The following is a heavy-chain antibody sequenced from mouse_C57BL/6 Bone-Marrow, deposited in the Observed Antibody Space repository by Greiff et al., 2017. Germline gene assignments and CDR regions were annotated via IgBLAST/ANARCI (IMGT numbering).Heavy chain of an antibody. CDR3: AVNSFITTVVPFAY. D-gene: IGHD1-1*01. CDR2: IWSGGST. J-gene: IGHJ3*01. Sequence: QVQLQQSGPGLVQPSQSLSITCTVSGFSLTSYGVHWVRQSPGKGLEWLGVIWSGGSTDYNAAFISRLSISKDNSKSQVFFKMNSLQAYDTAIYYCAVNSFITTVVPFAYWGQGTLVTVSA. V-gene: IGHV2-2*01. CDR1: GFSLTSYG.